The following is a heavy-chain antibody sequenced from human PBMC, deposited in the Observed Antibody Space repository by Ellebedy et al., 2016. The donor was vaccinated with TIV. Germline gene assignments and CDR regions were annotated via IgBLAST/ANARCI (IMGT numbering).Heavy chain of an antibody. V-gene: IGHV3-53*01. J-gene: IGHJ4*02. CDR2: IYSGGGT. CDR1: GFTFSSYA. Sequence: GESLKISCAASGFTFSSYAMSWVRQAPGKGLEWVSVIYSGGGTYYADSVKGRFTLSRDNSKNTLYLQMNSLRAEDTAMYYCARPDLDYWGQGTLVSVSS. CDR3: ARPDLDY.